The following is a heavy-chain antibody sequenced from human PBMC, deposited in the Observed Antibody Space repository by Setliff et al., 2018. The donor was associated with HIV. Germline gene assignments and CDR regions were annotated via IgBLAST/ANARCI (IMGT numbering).Heavy chain of an antibody. CDR3: ARDMDYSNPDY. Sequence: ASVKVSCKASGYTFTGYYMHWVRQAPGQGLEWMGRINPNSGGTNYAQKFQGRVTMTRDTSMNTAYMELSRLRSDDTAVYYCARDMDYSNPDYWGQGTLVTVSS. CDR1: GYTFTGYY. V-gene: IGHV1-2*06. J-gene: IGHJ4*02. D-gene: IGHD4-4*01. CDR2: INPNSGGT.